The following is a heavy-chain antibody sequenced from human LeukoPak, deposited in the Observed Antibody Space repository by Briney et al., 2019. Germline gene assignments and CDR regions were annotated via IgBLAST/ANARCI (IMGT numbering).Heavy chain of an antibody. V-gene: IGHV5-51*01. D-gene: IGHD6-13*01. CDR2: IYPNDSDT. CDR3: ARSPGIAAATFDY. J-gene: IGHJ4*02. Sequence: GESLKISCKGSGYSFTSYWIGWVRQMPGKGLEWMGIIYPNDSDTRYSPSFQGQVIISADKSISTAYLQWSSLKASDTTMYYCARSPGIAAATFDYWGQGTLVTVSS. CDR1: GYSFTSYW.